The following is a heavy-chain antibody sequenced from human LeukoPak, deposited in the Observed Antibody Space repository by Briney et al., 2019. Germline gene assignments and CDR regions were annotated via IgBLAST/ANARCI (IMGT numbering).Heavy chain of an antibody. Sequence: PSETLSLTCTVSGVSISSYYWSWIRQPPGKGLEWIGYIYYSGSTNYNPSLKSRVTISVDTSKNQFSLKLSSVTAADTAVYYCARETIGRKCSGSYHYYFDYWGQGTLVTVSS. J-gene: IGHJ4*02. CDR2: IYYSGST. D-gene: IGHD1-26*01. CDR3: ARETIGRKCSGSYHYYFDY. V-gene: IGHV4-59*01. CDR1: GVSISSYY.